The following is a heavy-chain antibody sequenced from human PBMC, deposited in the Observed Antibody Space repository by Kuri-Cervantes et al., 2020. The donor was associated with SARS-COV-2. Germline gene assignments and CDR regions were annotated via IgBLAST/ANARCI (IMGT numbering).Heavy chain of an antibody. Sequence: ASVKVSCKASGYTFTSYDINWVRQATGQGLEWMGWMNPNSGNTGYAQKFQGRVTITRNTSISTAYIELSSLRSEDTAVYYCARTRIAAAGTIDYWGQGTLVTVSS. CDR3: ARTRIAAAGTIDY. CDR1: GYTFTSYD. D-gene: IGHD6-13*01. CDR2: MNPNSGNT. J-gene: IGHJ4*02. V-gene: IGHV1-8*03.